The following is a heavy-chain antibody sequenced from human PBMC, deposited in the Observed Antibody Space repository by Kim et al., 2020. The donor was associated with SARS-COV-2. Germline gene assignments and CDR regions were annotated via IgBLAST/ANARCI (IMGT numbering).Heavy chain of an antibody. J-gene: IGHJ3*02. Sequence: GGSLRLSCAASGFTFSSYSMNWVRQAPGKGLEWVSYISSSSSTIYYADSVKGRFTISRDNAKNSLYLQMNSLRDEDTAVYYCARALVGGPGDAFDIWGQGTMVTVSS. CDR2: ISSSSSTI. CDR1: GFTFSSYS. D-gene: IGHD1-26*01. V-gene: IGHV3-48*02. CDR3: ARALVGGPGDAFDI.